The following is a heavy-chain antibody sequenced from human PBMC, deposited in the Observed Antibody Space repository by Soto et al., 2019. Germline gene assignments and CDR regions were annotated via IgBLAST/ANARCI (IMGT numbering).Heavy chain of an antibody. CDR1: GYTFTSYG. J-gene: IGHJ4*02. V-gene: IGHV5-51*01. Sequence: KVSCKASGYTFTSYGIGWVRQMPGKGLEWMGIIYPGDSDTRYSPSFQGQVTISADKSISTAYLQWSSLKASDTAMYYCARLSYYYDSSGYQTVFDYWGQGTLVTVSS. D-gene: IGHD3-22*01. CDR2: IYPGDSDT. CDR3: ARLSYYYDSSGYQTVFDY.